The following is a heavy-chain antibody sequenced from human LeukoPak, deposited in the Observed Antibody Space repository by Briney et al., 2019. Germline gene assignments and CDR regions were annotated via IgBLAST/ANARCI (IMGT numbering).Heavy chain of an antibody. J-gene: IGHJ4*02. D-gene: IGHD3-9*01. CDR1: GGSISSFY. CDR2: IYYSGST. CDR3: ARQGRGFLSTGSYFDY. V-gene: IGHV4-59*08. Sequence: SETLSLTCTVSGGSISSFYWSWIRQPPGKGLEWIGYIYYSGSTNYNPSLKSRVTISVDTSKNQFSLKLSSVTAADTAVYYCARQGRGFLSTGSYFDYWGQGTLVTVSS.